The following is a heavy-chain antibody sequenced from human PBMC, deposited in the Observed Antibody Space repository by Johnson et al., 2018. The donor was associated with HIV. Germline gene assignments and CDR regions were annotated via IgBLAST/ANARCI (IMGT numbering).Heavy chain of an antibody. CDR3: AKDFGSSSWHAFDV. Sequence: QVQLVESGGGLVQPGGSLRLSCAASGFTFSSYAMHWVRQAPGKGLEWVAVISYDGSNKYYADSVKGRFTISRDNAKNSLYLQMNSLGAEETAVSYCAKDFGSSSWHAFDVWGQGTMVTVSS. CDR2: ISYDGSNK. D-gene: IGHD6-13*01. V-gene: IGHV3-30*04. J-gene: IGHJ3*01. CDR1: GFTFSSYA.